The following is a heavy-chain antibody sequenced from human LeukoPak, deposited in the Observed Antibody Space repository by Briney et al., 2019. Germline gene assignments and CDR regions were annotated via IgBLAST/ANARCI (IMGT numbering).Heavy chain of an antibody. CDR3: ARLGIQLDPYYYYYMDV. J-gene: IGHJ6*03. CDR2: ISSSGSTI. CDR1: GFTFSDYY. D-gene: IGHD5-18*01. V-gene: IGHV3-11*01. Sequence: GGSLRLSCAASGFTFSDYYMCWIRQAPGKGLEWVSYISSSGSTIYYADSVKGRFTISRDNAKNSLYLQMNSLRAEDTAVYYCARLGIQLDPYYYYYMDVWGKGTTVTVSS.